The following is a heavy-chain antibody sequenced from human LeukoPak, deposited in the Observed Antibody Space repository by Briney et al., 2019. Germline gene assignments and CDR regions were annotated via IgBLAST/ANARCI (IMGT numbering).Heavy chain of an antibody. J-gene: IGHJ4*02. V-gene: IGHV1-69*13. CDR2: ITPIFGTA. CDR1: GGTFSRFT. CDR3: AREWGLESSGYYYAY. D-gene: IGHD3-22*01. Sequence: VASVKVSCKASGGTFSRFTNSWVRQAPGQGFEWMGGITPIFGTANFAQKFQGRVSITADGSTSTAFMELSSLRSEDTAVYYCAREWGLESSGYYYAYWGQGTLVTVSS.